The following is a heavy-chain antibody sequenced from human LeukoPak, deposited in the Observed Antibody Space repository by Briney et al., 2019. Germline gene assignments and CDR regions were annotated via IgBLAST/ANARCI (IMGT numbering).Heavy chain of an antibody. CDR2: IYYSCST. CDR3: ARDRSIAARPGWFDP. CDR1: GGSISSYY. V-gene: IGHV4-59*01. D-gene: IGHD6-6*01. Sequence: SETLSLTCTVSGGSISSYYWSWLRQPPGKGLEWVGYIYYSCSTHYNPSLKSRVTISVDPSKNQFSLKLSSVTAADTAVYYCARDRSIAARPGWFDPWGQGTLVTVSS. J-gene: IGHJ5*02.